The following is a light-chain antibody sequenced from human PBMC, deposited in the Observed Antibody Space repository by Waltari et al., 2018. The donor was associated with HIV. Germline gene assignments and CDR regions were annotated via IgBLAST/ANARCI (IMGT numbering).Light chain of an antibody. CDR3: CAYAGSTTYVI. CDR1: SSDVGGYNL. V-gene: IGLV2-23*02. J-gene: IGLJ2*01. CDR2: AVS. Sequence: QSALTQPASVSGSPGQSITISCTGTSSDVGGYNLVSWYQPPPGKAPKLMLYAVSKRPSGVSNRFSGSKSGNTASLTISGLQAEDEAEYYCCAYAGSTTYVIFGGGTKLTVL.